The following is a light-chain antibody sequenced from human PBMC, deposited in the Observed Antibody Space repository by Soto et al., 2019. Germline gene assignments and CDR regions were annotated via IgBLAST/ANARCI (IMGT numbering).Light chain of an antibody. J-gene: IGKJ2*01. CDR3: LQDYNYPYT. Sequence: AIQMTQSPSSLSESVGDRVTITCRASQGIRNDLGWYQQKPGKAPKFLIYGASSLQSGVPSRFSGSGSGTDFTLTINSLQPEDFATYYFLQDYNYPYTFGQGTKLEIK. CDR1: QGIRND. V-gene: IGKV1-6*01. CDR2: GAS.